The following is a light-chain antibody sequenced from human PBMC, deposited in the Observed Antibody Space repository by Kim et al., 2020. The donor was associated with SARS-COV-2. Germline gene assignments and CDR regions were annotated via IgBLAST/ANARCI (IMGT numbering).Light chain of an antibody. J-gene: IGKJ2*01. V-gene: IGKV3-20*01. CDR1: QSVSSSY. CDR3: QQYHSSPPTYT. CDR2: DAS. Sequence: PGERATLSCRASQSVSSSYLAWYQQKPGQAPRLLIYDASSRATGIADRFSGSGSGTDFTLTISRLEPEDFAVYYCQQYHSSPPTYTFGQGTKLEI.